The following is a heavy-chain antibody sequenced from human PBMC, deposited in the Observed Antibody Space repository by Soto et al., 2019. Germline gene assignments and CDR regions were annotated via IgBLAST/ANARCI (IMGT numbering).Heavy chain of an antibody. D-gene: IGHD3-16*01. CDR2: ISAHNGNT. Sequence: QVHLVQSGAEVKKPGASVKVSCKGSGYAFTTYGITWVRQAPGQGLEWMGWISAHNGNTNYAQKLQGRVTVTRDTSPSTAYRELRSLRSDGTAVYYCARGGDGDYWGQGALVTVSS. V-gene: IGHV1-18*01. CDR1: GYAFTTYG. J-gene: IGHJ4*02. CDR3: ARGGDGDY.